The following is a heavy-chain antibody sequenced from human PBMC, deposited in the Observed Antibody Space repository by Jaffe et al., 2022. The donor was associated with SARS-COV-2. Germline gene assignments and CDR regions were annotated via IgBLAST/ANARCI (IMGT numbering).Heavy chain of an antibody. CDR1: GFTFSSYG. D-gene: IGHD4-17*01. J-gene: IGHJ4*02. CDR2: ISYDGSNK. V-gene: IGHV3-30*18. Sequence: QVQLVESGGGVVQPGRSLRLSCAASGFTFSSYGMHWVRQAPGKGLEWVAVISYDGSNKYYADSVKGRFTISRDNSKNTLYLQMNSLRAEDTAVYYCANGGPYGDGFFSDWGQGTLVTVSS. CDR3: ANGGPYGDGFFSD.